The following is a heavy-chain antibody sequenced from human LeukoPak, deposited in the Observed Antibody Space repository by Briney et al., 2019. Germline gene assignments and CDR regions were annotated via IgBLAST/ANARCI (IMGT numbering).Heavy chain of an antibody. V-gene: IGHV3-66*02. CDR3: ARSITGTFDY. CDR2: IYSGGST. D-gene: IGHD1-7*01. CDR1: GFTVSSNY. J-gene: IGHJ4*02. Sequence: PGGSLRLSCAASGFTVSSNYMSWVRQPPGKGLEWVSVIYSGGSTYYADSVKGRFTISRDNSKNTLYLQMNSLRAEDTAVYYCARSITGTFDYWGQGTLVTVSS.